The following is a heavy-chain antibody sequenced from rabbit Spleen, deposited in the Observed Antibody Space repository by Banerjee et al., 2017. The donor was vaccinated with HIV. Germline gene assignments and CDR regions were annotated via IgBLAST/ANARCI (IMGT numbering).Heavy chain of an antibody. CDR2: IYTGNGKT. D-gene: IGHD8-1*01. Sequence: QQLVESGGGLVKPGASLTLTCTASGVSFSGSSYICWVRQAPGKGLEWIGCIYTGNGKTYYASWAKGRFTISKSSSTTVTLQMTSLTAADTATYFCARDAGSYDYIDVYFNLWGQGTLVTVS. V-gene: IGHV1S40*01. CDR3: ARDAGSYDYIDVYFNL. J-gene: IGHJ4*01. CDR1: GVSFSGSSY.